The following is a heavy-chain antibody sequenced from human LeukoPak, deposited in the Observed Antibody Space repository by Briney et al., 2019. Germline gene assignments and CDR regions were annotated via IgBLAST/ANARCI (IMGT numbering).Heavy chain of an antibody. CDR2: INPGGGNT. V-gene: IGHV1-46*01. CDR1: GYTFTSYY. Sequence: ASVKVSCKASGYTFTSYYIYWVRQAPGQGLEWMGLINPGGGNTNYAQKFQGRVTMTRDMSTSTVYMGLSSLTSEDTTVYYCARGQRPIRVVTSEQFDYWGQGTLVTVYS. J-gene: IGHJ4*02. CDR3: ARGQRPIRVVTSEQFDY. D-gene: IGHD3-3*01.